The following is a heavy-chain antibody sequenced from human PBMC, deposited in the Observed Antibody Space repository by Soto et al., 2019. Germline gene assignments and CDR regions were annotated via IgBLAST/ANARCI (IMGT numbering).Heavy chain of an antibody. V-gene: IGHV3-13*05. D-gene: IGHD1-26*01. CDR1: GFTFSSYD. J-gene: IGHJ2*01. CDR3: ARARGEEGSYGIASFGYFDL. Sequence: EVQLVESGGGLVQPGGSLRLSCAASGFTFSSYDMHWVRQATGKGLEWVSAIGTAGDPYYPGSVKGRFTISRENAKNSLYLQMNSLRAGDTAVYYCARARGEEGSYGIASFGYFDLWGRGTLVTVSS. CDR2: IGTAGDP.